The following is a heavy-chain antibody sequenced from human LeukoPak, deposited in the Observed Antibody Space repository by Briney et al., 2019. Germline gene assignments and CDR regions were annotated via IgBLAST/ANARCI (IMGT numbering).Heavy chain of an antibody. CDR2: IKQDGSEK. CDR3: AREEGGN. CDR1: GFTFSSYS. Sequence: GGSLRLSCAASGFTFSSYSMNWVRQAPGKGLEWVANIKQDGSEKYYVDSVKGRFTISRDNAKNSLYLQMNSLRAEDTAVYYCAREEGGNWGQGTLVTVSS. V-gene: IGHV3-7*01. J-gene: IGHJ4*02.